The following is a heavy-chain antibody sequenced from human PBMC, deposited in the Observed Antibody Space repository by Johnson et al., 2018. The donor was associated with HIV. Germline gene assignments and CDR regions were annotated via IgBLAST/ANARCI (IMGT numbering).Heavy chain of an antibody. Sequence: QVQLVESGGGVVQPGGSLRLSCVASGFTFSRFGMHWVRQAPGKGLEWVAVISYDGTNTYSADSVRGRFTISRDNSRNTVSLQMIILRPKDTAMYYCASGVTARAPLLIWGQGTMVTVSS. CDR1: GFTFSRFG. CDR3: ASGVTARAPLLI. J-gene: IGHJ3*02. V-gene: IGHV3-30*19. D-gene: IGHD6-6*01. CDR2: ISYDGTNT.